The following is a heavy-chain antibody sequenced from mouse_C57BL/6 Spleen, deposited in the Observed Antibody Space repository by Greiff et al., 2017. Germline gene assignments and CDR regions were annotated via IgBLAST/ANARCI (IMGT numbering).Heavy chain of an antibody. CDR1: GYTFTSYW. J-gene: IGHJ2*01. CDR3: AAELVDY. D-gene: IGHD4-1*01. Sequence: VQLQQSGAELVRPGTSVKLSCKASGYTFTSYWMHWVKQRPGQGLEWIGVIDPSDSYTNYNQKFKGKATLTVDTSSSTAYMQLSSLTSEDSAVYYCAAELVDYWGQGTTLTVSS. CDR2: IDPSDSYT. V-gene: IGHV1-59*01.